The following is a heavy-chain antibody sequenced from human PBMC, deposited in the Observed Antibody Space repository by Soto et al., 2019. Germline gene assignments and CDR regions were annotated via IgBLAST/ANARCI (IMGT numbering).Heavy chain of an antibody. CDR1: SGPSSSHN. D-gene: IGHD3-10*01. CDR2: VYSTGGT. CDR3: VRQGIGTLHGLVDV. J-gene: IGHJ6*02. V-gene: IGHV4-59*08. Sequence: QVQLQQSGPGLVKPSETLSLTCSVSSGPSSSHNWGWIRQPPGRGLEWIGYVYSTGGTSYNPSLKXXVXXSADTSTTHISLTLTSVTAAVTAVYYCVRQGIGTLHGLVDVWGQGTTVRVSS.